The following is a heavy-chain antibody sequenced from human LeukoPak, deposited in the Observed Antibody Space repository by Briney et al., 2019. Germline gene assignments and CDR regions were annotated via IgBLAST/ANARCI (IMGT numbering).Heavy chain of an antibody. CDR1: GFTVSGNY. J-gene: IGHJ4*02. CDR3: ARRADGYSHPYDY. Sequence: PGGSLRLSCAVSGFTVSGNYMSWVRQAPGKGLEWVSLIYSGGTTYYADSVKGRFTISRDNSKNTLYLQMNSLRAEDTAVYYCARRADGYSHPYDYWGQGILVTVSS. V-gene: IGHV3-53*01. CDR2: IYSGGTT. D-gene: IGHD5-18*01.